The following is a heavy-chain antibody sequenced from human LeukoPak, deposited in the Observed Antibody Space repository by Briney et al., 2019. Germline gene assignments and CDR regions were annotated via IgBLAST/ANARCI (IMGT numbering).Heavy chain of an antibody. D-gene: IGHD3-3*01. V-gene: IGHV4-61*02. Sequence: SQTLSLTCTVSGGSISSGSYYWGWIRHPAVKGLEWIGRIYTSGSTNYNPSLKSPVTISVATSQTPCSLELSSLTAPAPAAYYCARGFFYFDYWGQGTLVTVSS. CDR1: GGSISSGSYY. J-gene: IGHJ4*02. CDR3: ARGFFYFDY. CDR2: IYTSGST.